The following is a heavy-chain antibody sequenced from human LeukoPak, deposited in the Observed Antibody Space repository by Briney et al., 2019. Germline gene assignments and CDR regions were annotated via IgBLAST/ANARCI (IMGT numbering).Heavy chain of an antibody. D-gene: IGHD3-9*01. V-gene: IGHV3-21*01. CDR2: ISSSSSYI. Sequence: PGGSLRLSCAASGFTFSSYSMNWVRQAPGKGLEWVSSISSSSSYIYYADSVKGRSTISRDNAKNSLYLQMNSLRAEDTAVYYCARGRREAYYDILTGGNWFDPWGQGTLVTVSS. J-gene: IGHJ5*02. CDR3: ARGRREAYYDILTGGNWFDP. CDR1: GFTFSSYS.